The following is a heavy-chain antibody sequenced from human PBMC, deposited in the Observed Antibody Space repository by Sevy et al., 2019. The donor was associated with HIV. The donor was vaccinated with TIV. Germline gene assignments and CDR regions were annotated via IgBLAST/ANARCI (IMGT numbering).Heavy chain of an antibody. Sequence: GGSLRLSCAASGFTFSNAWMSWVRQAPGKGLEWVGRIKSKTDGGTTDYAAPAKGRFTIPRDDSKNTLYLQMNSLKTEDTAGYYCTTDLPRWLQLGDYFDYWGQGTLVTVSS. V-gene: IGHV3-15*01. J-gene: IGHJ4*02. CDR1: GFTFSNAW. CDR2: IKSKTDGGTT. D-gene: IGHD5-12*01. CDR3: TTDLPRWLQLGDYFDY.